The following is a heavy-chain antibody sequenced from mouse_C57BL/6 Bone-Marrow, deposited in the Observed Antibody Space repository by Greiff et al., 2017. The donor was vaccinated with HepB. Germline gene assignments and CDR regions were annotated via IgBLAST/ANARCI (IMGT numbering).Heavy chain of an antibody. CDR2: IRYSGST. CDR1: GYSITSGYD. Sequence: VQLKESGPGMVKPSQSLSLTCTVTGYSITSGYDWHWIRHFPGNKLEWMGYIRYSGSTNYNPSLKSRISITHDTSKNHFFLKLNSVTTEDTATYYCARDGYDGYYFDYWGQGTTLTVSS. CDR3: ARDGYDGYYFDY. D-gene: IGHD2-2*01. V-gene: IGHV3-1*01. J-gene: IGHJ2*01.